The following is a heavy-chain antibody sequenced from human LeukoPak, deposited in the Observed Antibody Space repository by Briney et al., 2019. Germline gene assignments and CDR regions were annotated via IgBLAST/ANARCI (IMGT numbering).Heavy chain of an antibody. V-gene: IGHV1-69*13. D-gene: IGHD2-2*02. CDR3: ATHLGYCSSTSCSTYYYYYYGMDV. CDR1: GYTLTELS. CDR2: IIPIFGTA. Sequence: SVKVSCKVSGYTLTELSMHWVRQAPGQGLEWMGGIIPIFGTANYAQKFQGRVTITADESTSTAYMELSSLRSEDTAVYYCATHLGYCSSTSCSTYYYYYYGMDVWGQGTTVTVSS. J-gene: IGHJ6*02.